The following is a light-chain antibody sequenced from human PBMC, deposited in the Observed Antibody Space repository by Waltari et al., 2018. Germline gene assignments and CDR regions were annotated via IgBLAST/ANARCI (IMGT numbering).Light chain of an antibody. J-gene: IGLJ2*01. V-gene: IGLV2-14*03. CDR3: SSYTSTRTLE. CDR2: DVT. Sequence: QSALTQPASVSGTPGKSIPISCTGTRSHVGGYNPCSWYQQHPAIAPKLLIYDVTYRPSGVSNRFSGSKSGNTASLTISGLQAEDEADYYCSSYTSTRTLEFGGGTKLTVL. CDR1: RSHVGGYNP.